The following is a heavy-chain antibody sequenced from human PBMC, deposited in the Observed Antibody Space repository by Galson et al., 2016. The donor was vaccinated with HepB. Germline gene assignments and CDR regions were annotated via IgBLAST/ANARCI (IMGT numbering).Heavy chain of an antibody. D-gene: IGHD1-14*01. V-gene: IGHV3-30*18. CDR3: AKGVYPYFYYYMAL. J-gene: IGHJ6*03. CDR1: GFTFSSYG. CDR2: ISFDGSNK. Sequence: SLRLSCAASGFTFSSYGMYWVRQAPGKGLEWVAVISFDGSNKYYADSVKGRFTISRDDSKNTLYLQMNSLSAEDTAVYYCAKGVYPYFYYYMALWGKGTTVTVSS.